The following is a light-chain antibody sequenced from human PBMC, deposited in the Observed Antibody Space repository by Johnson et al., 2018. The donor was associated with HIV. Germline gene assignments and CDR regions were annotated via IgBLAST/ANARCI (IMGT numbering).Light chain of an antibody. CDR2: ENN. J-gene: IGLJ1*01. CDR1: SSNIGNNY. V-gene: IGLV1-51*02. CDR3: GTWDSSLSAGNV. Sequence: SVLTQPPSVSAAPGQKVTISCSGSSSNIGNNYVSWYQQLPGTAPKLLIYENNKRPSGIPDRFSGSKSGTSPTLGITGLQTGDEADYYCGTWDSSLSAGNVFGTGTKVTVL.